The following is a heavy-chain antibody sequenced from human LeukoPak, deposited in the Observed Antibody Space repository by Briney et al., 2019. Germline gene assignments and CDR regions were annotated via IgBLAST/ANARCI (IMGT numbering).Heavy chain of an antibody. V-gene: IGHV3-30*04. CDR1: GFTFSSYA. J-gene: IGHJ4*02. CDR3: ANGGDYGDYVGY. Sequence: QPGGSLRLSCAASGFTFSSYAMHWVRQAPGKGLEWVAVISYDGSNKYYADSVKGRFTISRDNSKNTLYLQMNSLRAEDTAVYYCANGGDYGDYVGYWGQGTLVTVSS. D-gene: IGHD4-17*01. CDR2: ISYDGSNK.